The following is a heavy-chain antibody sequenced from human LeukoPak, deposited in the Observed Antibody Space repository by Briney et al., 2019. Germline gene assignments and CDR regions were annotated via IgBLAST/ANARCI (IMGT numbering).Heavy chain of an antibody. CDR2: APYSGYT. D-gene: IGHD3-10*01. Sequence: PSETLSLTCTVSGGSVTSSTYYWAWIRQPPGKGLEWIGNAPYSGYTYYNPSLKSRVTISVDTSKNQFSMKLSSVTAADTAVYYCGGVVRVSNWFDPWGQGTLVTVSS. J-gene: IGHJ5*02. V-gene: IGHV4-39*01. CDR3: GGVVRVSNWFDP. CDR1: GGSVTSSTYY.